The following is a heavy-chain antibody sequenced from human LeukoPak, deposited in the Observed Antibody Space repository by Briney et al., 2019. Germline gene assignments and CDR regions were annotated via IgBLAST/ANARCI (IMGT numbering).Heavy chain of an antibody. Sequence: ASVKVSCKASGYTFTGYYMHWVRQAPGQGLEWMGWINPNSGGTNYAQKFQGRVTMTRDTSISTAYMELSRLRSDDTAVYYCARDRSPAPGRSYGRGHFDYWGQGTLVTVFS. CDR2: INPNSGGT. CDR3: ARDRSPAPGRSYGRGHFDY. CDR1: GYTFTGYY. D-gene: IGHD5-18*01. V-gene: IGHV1-2*02. J-gene: IGHJ4*02.